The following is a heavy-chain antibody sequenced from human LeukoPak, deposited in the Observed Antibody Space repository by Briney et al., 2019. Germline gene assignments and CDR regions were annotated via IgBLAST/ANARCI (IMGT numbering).Heavy chain of an antibody. D-gene: IGHD1-26*01. CDR2: ISYDGSNK. J-gene: IGHJ6*02. Sequence: PGGSLRLSCAASGFTFSSYGMHWVRQAPGKGLEWVAVISYDGSNKYYADSVKGRFTISRDNSKNTLYLQMNSLRAEDTAVYYCAKEVELLRYYYGMDVWGQGTTVTVSS. CDR3: AKEVELLRYYYGMDV. V-gene: IGHV3-30*18. CDR1: GFTFSSYG.